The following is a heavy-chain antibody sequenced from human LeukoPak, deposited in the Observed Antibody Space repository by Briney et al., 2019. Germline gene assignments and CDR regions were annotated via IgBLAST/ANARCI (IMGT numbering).Heavy chain of an antibody. D-gene: IGHD2-15*01. V-gene: IGHV3-7*01. J-gene: IGHJ5*02. CDR1: GFAFSSYW. CDR3: GRFGYVSAVDT. Sequence: GGSLRLSCGASGFAFSSYWMTWLRQAPGKGLEFVANVEPAGSATYYADSVKGRFTISRDNTKNLLYLQMNSLTAEDSAVYHCGRFGYVSAVDTWGQGALVTVSS. CDR2: VEPAGSAT.